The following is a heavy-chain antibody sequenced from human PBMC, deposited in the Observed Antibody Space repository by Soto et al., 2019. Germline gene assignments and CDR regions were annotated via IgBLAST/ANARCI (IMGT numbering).Heavy chain of an antibody. J-gene: IGHJ4*02. CDR1: GGSISSGGYY. V-gene: IGHV4-31*03. Sequence: QVQLQESGPGLVKPSQTLSLTCTVSGGSISSGGYYWSWIRQHPEKGLEWIGYISSKGITYYNPSLKSRFTISWDTSKNQFSLMLPSVTAADTAVYYCASLKDYYFHFWGQGTLVTVSS. CDR3: ASLKDYYFHF. CDR2: ISSKGIT.